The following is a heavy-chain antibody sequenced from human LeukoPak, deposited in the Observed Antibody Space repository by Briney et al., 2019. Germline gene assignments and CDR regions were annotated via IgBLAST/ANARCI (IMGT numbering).Heavy chain of an antibody. Sequence: GGSLRLSCAASRFTFSSYAMHWVRQAPGKGLEWVAVVSYDGSNKYYADSVKGRFTISRDNSKNTLYLQMNSLRAEDTAVYYCARDGGYENTYYFDYWGQGTLVTVSS. V-gene: IGHV3-30*04. CDR3: ARDGGYENTYYFDY. CDR1: RFTFSSYA. CDR2: VSYDGSNK. D-gene: IGHD5-12*01. J-gene: IGHJ4*02.